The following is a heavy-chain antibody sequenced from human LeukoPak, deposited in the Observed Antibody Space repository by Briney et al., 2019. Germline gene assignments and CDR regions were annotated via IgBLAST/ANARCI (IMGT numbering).Heavy chain of an antibody. CDR2: IYPGDSDT. Sequence: VASVKISCKGSGYSFTSYWIGWVRQMPGKGLEWMGIIYPGDSDTRYSPSFQGQVTISADKSISTAYLQWSSLKASDTAMYYCARQLRYCSGGSRYYTLDYWGQGTLVTVSS. V-gene: IGHV5-51*01. CDR1: GYSFTSYW. D-gene: IGHD2-15*01. J-gene: IGHJ4*02. CDR3: ARQLRYCSGGSRYYTLDY.